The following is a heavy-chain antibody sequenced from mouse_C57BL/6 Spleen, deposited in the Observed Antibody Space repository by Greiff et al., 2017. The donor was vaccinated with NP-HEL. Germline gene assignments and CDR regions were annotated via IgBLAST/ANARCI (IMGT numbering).Heavy chain of an antibody. D-gene: IGHD1-1*01. CDR3: ARDTTVEFDY. Sequence: EVQRVESGGGLVKPGGSLKLSCAASGFTFSSYAMSWVRQTPEKRLEWVATISDGGSYTYYPDNVKGRFTISRDNAKNNLYLQMSHLKSEDTAMYYCARDTTVEFDYWGQGTTLTVSS. CDR1: GFTFSSYA. V-gene: IGHV5-4*01. J-gene: IGHJ2*01. CDR2: ISDGGSYT.